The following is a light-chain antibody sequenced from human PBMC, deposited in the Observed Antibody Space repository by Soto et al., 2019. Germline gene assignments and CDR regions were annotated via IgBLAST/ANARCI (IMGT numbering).Light chain of an antibody. J-gene: IGKJ5*01. CDR1: QNVDIY. Sequence: ETVLTQSPATQSLSPGERATLSCRASQNVDIYLAWYQQKPGQAPRLLIYDASNRATGVPPRFSGSGSGTDFTLTISSLEPEDFALYYCQQRRNWPPLTFGQGTRLEIK. V-gene: IGKV3-11*01. CDR3: QQRRNWPPLT. CDR2: DAS.